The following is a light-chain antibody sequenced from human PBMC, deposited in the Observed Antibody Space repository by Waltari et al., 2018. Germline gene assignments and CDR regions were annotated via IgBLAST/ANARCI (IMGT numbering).Light chain of an antibody. CDR1: SSDVGGYNY. Sequence: QSALTQPPSASGSPGQSVTISCTGTSSDVGGYNYVYWYQQHPGKAPKLMLYEVSKRPSGVPDRFSGSKSGNTASLTVSGLQAEDEADYYCSSYAGSNNFFYVFGTGTKVTVL. CDR2: EVS. V-gene: IGLV2-8*01. J-gene: IGLJ1*01. CDR3: SSYAGSNNFFYV.